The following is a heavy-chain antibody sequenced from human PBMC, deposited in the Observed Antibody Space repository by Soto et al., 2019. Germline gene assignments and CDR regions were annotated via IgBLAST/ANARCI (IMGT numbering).Heavy chain of an antibody. D-gene: IGHD2-21*01. J-gene: IGHJ6*02. Sequence: QVQLVQSGAEVKKPGSSVKVSCKASGGTFSSYAISWVRQAPGQGLEWMGGIIPIFGTANYAQKFQGRVTITADECTSTAYMELSSLRSEDTGVYYCARSQPDCYQAIYGMDVWGQGTTVTVCS. CDR2: IIPIFGTA. V-gene: IGHV1-69*01. CDR3: ARSQPDCYQAIYGMDV. CDR1: GGTFSSYA.